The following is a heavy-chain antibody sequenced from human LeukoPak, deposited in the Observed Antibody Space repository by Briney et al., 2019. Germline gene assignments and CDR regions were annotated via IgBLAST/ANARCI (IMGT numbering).Heavy chain of an antibody. J-gene: IGHJ4*02. CDR2: INHSGST. CDR3: ARGSRGSYSYSPFDY. V-gene: IGHV4-34*01. CDR1: GGSFSGYY. Sequence: PSGTLSLTCAVYGGSFSGYYWSWIRQPPGKGLEWIGEINHSGSTNYNPSLKSRVTISVDTSKNQFSLKLSSVTAADTAVYYCARGSRGSYSYSPFDYWGQGTLVIVSS. D-gene: IGHD1-26*01.